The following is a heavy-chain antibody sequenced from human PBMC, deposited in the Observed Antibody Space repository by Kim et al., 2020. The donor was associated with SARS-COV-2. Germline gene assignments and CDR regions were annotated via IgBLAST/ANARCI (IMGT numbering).Heavy chain of an antibody. Sequence: SVKVSCKASGGTFSSYAISWVRQAPGQGLEWMGGIIPIFGTANYAQKFQGRVTITADESTSTAYMELSSLRSEDTAVYYCARDSGGYCTNGVCYTEYWGQGTLVTVSS. D-gene: IGHD2-8*01. CDR3: ARDSGGYCTNGVCYTEY. CDR2: IIPIFGTA. J-gene: IGHJ4*02. V-gene: IGHV1-69*13. CDR1: GGTFSSYA.